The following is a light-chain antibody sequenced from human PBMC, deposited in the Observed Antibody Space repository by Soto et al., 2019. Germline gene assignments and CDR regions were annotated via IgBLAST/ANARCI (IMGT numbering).Light chain of an antibody. Sequence: QRTQSPSTLSASIGDKVTITCRASQKIRRRLAWFQQKPGKAPKLLIYDAPSLESGVPQRFSGSGSGTEFTLTISSLQTDDVAVYYCQQYYTSPLTFGGGTKVDI. CDR1: QKIRRR. V-gene: IGKV1-5*01. CDR3: QQYYTSPLT. CDR2: DAP. J-gene: IGKJ4*01.